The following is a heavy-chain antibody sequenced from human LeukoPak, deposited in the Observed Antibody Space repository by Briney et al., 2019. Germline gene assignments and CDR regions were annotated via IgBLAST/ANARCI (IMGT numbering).Heavy chain of an antibody. CDR1: GFTFSSYA. V-gene: IGHV3-23*01. CDR2: ISGGGGNT. J-gene: IGHJ4*02. Sequence: TGGSLRLSCAASGFTFSSYAITWVRQAPGKGLEWVSTISGGGGNTYYADSVRGRFTISRDNSKNTLYLQMNSLRADDTAVYYCAKGASRVYDNSGYYPFLYDYWGQGTLVTVSS. D-gene: IGHD3-22*01. CDR3: AKGASRVYDNSGYYPFLYDY.